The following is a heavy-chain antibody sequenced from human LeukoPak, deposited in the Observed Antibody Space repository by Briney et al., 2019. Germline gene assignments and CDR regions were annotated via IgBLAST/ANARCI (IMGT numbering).Heavy chain of an antibody. J-gene: IGHJ5*02. Sequence: GGSLRLSCAASGFTFSSYEMNWVRQAPGKGLEWVSYISSSGSTTYYADSVKGRFTISRDNSKNTLYLQMNSLRAEDTAVYYCARDRDWFDPWGQGTLVTVSS. CDR1: GFTFSSYE. CDR3: ARDRDWFDP. D-gene: IGHD3-10*01. V-gene: IGHV3-48*03. CDR2: ISSSGSTT.